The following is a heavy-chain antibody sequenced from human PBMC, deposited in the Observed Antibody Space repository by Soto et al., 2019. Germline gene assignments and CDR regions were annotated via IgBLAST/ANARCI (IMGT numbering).Heavy chain of an antibody. J-gene: IGHJ4*02. D-gene: IGHD1-26*01. V-gene: IGHV3-48*01. CDR1: GFTLGDYS. CDR3: APQGVGATGYVY. Sequence: EVQLVESGGGLVQPGGSLRLSCVVSGFTLGDYSMNWVRHAPGKRLEWVSYISDRGSRMFYADSVKGRFTISRDTANNSLHLQMNSLRAEDTAVYYCAPQGVGATGYVYWGQGTLVTVSS. CDR2: ISDRGSRM.